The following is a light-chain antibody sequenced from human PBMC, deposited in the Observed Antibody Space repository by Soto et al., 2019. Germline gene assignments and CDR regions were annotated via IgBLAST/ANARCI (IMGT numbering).Light chain of an antibody. CDR2: GVS. V-gene: IGKV3-20*01. CDR1: QSVTSTF. J-gene: IGKJ2*03. Sequence: EIVLTQSPGTLSLSPGERATLSCRASQSVTSTFLAWYQQKPGQAPRLLISGVSTRATGIPDRFSGSGSGTAFALTISRLEPEDFAVYYCQQYGSSPLYSFGQGTKLDIK. CDR3: QQYGSSPLYS.